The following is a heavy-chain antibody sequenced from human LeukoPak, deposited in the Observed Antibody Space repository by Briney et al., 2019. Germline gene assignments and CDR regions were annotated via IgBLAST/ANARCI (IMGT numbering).Heavy chain of an antibody. Sequence: PSETLSLTCAVYGGSFSGYYWSWIRQPPGKGLEWIGKINHSGSTNYNPSLKSRVTISVDTSKNQFSLKLSSVTAADTAVYYCARGSMIVAFDIWGQGTMVTVSS. D-gene: IGHD3-22*01. CDR2: INHSGST. CDR1: GGSFSGYY. CDR3: ARGSMIVAFDI. J-gene: IGHJ3*02. V-gene: IGHV4-34*01.